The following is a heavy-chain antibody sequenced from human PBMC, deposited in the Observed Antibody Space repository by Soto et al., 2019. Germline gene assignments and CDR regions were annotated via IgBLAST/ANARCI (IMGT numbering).Heavy chain of an antibody. D-gene: IGHD5-18*01. CDR1: GYTFTYYY. CDR2: INPSSGGT. V-gene: IGHV1-46*01. CDR3: AREVERGSSYGYLEY. Sequence: QVQLVQSGAEVKKPGASVKVSCKASGYTFTYYYIHWVRQAPGQGLEWMGIINPSSGGTSYAQKFQGRVTMTRDTSTSTVYMELSSLRSEDTAVYYCAREVERGSSYGYLEYWSQGTLVTVSS. J-gene: IGHJ4*02.